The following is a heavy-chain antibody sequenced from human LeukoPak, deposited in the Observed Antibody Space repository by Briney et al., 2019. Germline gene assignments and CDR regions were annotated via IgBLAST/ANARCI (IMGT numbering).Heavy chain of an antibody. CDR3: ARGLYYYDSSGSDAFDI. CDR2: INHSGST. D-gene: IGHD3-22*01. CDR1: GGSFSGYY. J-gene: IGHJ3*02. V-gene: IGHV4-34*01. Sequence: PSETLSLTCAVYGGSFSGYYWSWIRQPPGKGLEWIGEINHSGSTNYNPSLKSRVTISVDTSKNQFSLKLSSVTAADTAVYYCARGLYYYDSSGSDAFDIWGQGTMVTVSS.